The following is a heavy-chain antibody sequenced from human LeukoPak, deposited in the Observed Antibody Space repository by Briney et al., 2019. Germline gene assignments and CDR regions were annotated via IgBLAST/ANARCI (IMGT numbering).Heavy chain of an antibody. D-gene: IGHD6-13*01. CDR2: IYSSGST. V-gene: IGHV4-59*01. Sequence: SETLSLTCTVSGASISSYYWSWLRQPPGKGLEWIGYIYSSGSTTYNPSLKTRVTISLDTSKNQFSLNLDSVTAADTAVYYCAREDKAAAAPKYWGQGTLVTVSS. CDR3: AREDKAAAAPKY. J-gene: IGHJ4*02. CDR1: GASISSYY.